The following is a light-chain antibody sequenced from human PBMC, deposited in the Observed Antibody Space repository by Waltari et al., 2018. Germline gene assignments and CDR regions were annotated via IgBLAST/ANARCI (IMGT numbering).Light chain of an antibody. V-gene: IGLV2-14*03. Sequence: HSALTQPASVSGSPGQSITISCTGTSSDIGNYNYVSWYQQHPGKAPKLMIFDVSIRPSWVSDRFSGSKSVNTASLTISGLQAEDEADYYCSSYISSDTLELFGGGTSLTVL. J-gene: IGLJ2*01. CDR2: DVS. CDR1: SSDIGNYNY. CDR3: SSYISSDTLEL.